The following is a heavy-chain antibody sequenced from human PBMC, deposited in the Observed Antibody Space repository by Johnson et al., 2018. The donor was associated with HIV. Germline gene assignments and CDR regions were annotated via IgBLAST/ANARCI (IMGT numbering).Heavy chain of an antibody. Sequence: QVQLVESGGGVVQPGRSLRLSCAASGFTFSSYGMHWVRQAPGKGLEWVAVISYDGSNKYYADSVNGRFTISRDNSKNTLYLQMNSLRAEDTAVYYCASGYDDSSGYYPDAFDIGGQGTMVTVSS. V-gene: IGHV3-30*03. CDR1: GFTFSSYG. J-gene: IGHJ3*02. CDR2: ISYDGSNK. CDR3: ASGYDDSSGYYPDAFDI. D-gene: IGHD3-22*01.